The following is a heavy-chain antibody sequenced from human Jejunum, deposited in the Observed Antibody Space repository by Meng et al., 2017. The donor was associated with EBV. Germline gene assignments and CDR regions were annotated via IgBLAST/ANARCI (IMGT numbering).Heavy chain of an antibody. V-gene: IGHV4-61*01. Sequence: QLQLQESGPGLVKPSETLSLTCTVSGCSVNSGNVYWSWIRQPPGKGLEWIGYIYYSGSTNYIPSLKSRVTISLDTSKNQFSLKLSSVTAADTAVYYCAGLRYSGYDRAFDYWGQGALVTVSS. CDR1: GCSVNSGNVY. D-gene: IGHD5-12*01. CDR2: IYYSGST. J-gene: IGHJ4*02. CDR3: AGLRYSGYDRAFDY.